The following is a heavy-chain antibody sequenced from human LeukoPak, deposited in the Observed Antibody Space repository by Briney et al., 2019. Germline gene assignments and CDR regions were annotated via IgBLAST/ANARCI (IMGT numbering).Heavy chain of an antibody. CDR2: ISAYNGNT. CDR3: ARLKTGPGWYFDL. J-gene: IGHJ2*01. CDR1: GYTFTSYG. Sequence: ASVKVSCKASGYTFTSYGISWVRQAPGQGLEWMGWISAYNGNTNYAQKFQGRVTMTRDMSTSTVYMELSSLRSEDTAVYYCARLKTGPGWYFDLWGRGTLVTVSS. V-gene: IGHV1-18*01.